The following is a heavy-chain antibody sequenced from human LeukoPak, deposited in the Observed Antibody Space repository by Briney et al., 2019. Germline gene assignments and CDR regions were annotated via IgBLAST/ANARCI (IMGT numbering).Heavy chain of an antibody. V-gene: IGHV3-30-3*01. CDR3: ARGMEGELLLGYFDY. Sequence: GGSLRLSCAASGFTFSSYEMNWVRQAPGKGLEWVAVISYDGSNKYYADSVKGRFTISRDNSKNTLYLQMNSLRAEDTAVYYCARGMEGELLLGYFDYWGQGTLVTVSS. CDR2: ISYDGSNK. J-gene: IGHJ4*02. CDR1: GFTFSSYE. D-gene: IGHD1-26*01.